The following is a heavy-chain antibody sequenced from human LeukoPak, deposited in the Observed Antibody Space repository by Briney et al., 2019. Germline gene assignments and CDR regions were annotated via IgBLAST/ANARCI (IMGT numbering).Heavy chain of an antibody. CDR1: GGSFSGYY. J-gene: IGHJ4*02. CDR2: INHSGST. D-gene: IGHD2-15*01. V-gene: IGHV4-34*01. Sequence: SGTLSLTCAVYGGSFSGYYWSWSRQPAGKGLEWIGEINHSGSTNYNPSLKSRVTISVDTSKNQFSLKLSSVTAADTAVYYCARGHQVVAARYYFDYWGQGTLVTVSS. CDR3: ARGHQVVAARYYFDY.